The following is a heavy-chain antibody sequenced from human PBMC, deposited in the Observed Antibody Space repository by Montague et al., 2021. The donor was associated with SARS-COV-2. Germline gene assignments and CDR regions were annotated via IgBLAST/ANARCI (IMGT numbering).Heavy chain of an antibody. D-gene: IGHD2-15*01. V-gene: IGHV4-4*07. CDR3: ARGVGAAPPLVDY. CDR1: GESISGYY. CDR2: IYATGST. J-gene: IGHJ4*02. Sequence: SETLSLTCTVSGESISGYYWNWIRQPAGKGLEWIGRIYATGSTNSNPSLKSRVTMSVDTSKNEISLRLNSVTAADTAVYYCARGVGAAPPLVDYWGRGTLVTVSS.